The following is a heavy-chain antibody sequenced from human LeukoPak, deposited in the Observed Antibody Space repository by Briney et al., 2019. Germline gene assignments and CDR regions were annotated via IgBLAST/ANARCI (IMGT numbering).Heavy chain of an antibody. V-gene: IGHV1-8*01. CDR3: ARGSSGWPYQDAFDI. J-gene: IGHJ3*02. D-gene: IGHD6-19*01. CDR2: MNPNSGNT. Sequence: ASVKVSCKASGYTFTSYDINWVRQATGQGLEWMGWMNPNSGNTGYAQRFQGRLTMTRNTSISTAYKELSSLRSEDTAVYYCARGSSGWPYQDAFDIWGQGTMVTVSS. CDR1: GYTFTSYD.